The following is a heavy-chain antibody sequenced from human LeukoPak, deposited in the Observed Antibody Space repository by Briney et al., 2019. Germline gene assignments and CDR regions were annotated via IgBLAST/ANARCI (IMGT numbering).Heavy chain of an antibody. CDR1: GFTVSSNY. V-gene: IGHV3-53*01. J-gene: IGHJ5*02. CDR2: IYSGGST. D-gene: IGHD3-22*01. CDR3: ARVQGYYDSSGYYSDWFDP. Sequence: PGGSLRLSCAASGFTVSSNYMSWVRQAPGKGLEWVSVIYSGGSTYYADSVKGRFTISRDNSKNTLYLQMNSLRAEDTAVYYCARVQGYYDSSGYYSDWFDPWGQGTLVTVSS.